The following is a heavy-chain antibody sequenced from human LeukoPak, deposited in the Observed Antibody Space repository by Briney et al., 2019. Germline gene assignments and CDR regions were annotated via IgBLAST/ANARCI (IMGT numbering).Heavy chain of an antibody. J-gene: IGHJ4*02. CDR2: IKNKTSGGTT. D-gene: IGHD2-2*01. CDR3: ARGFCSSTNCYQGPYDF. CDR1: GFIFSSAW. V-gene: IGHV3-15*01. Sequence: NPGGSLRLSCAASGFIFSSAWMTWVRQAPGKGLEWVGHIKNKTSGGTTDYAAPVKGRFIISRDDSKNTPYLQMNSLRTEDTAVYYCARGFCSSTNCYQGPYDFWGQGTLVTVSS.